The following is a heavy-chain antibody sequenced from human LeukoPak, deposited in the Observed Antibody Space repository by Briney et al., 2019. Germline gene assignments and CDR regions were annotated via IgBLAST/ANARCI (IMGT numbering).Heavy chain of an antibody. CDR1: GYTFTVYY. CDR2: INPNSGGT. J-gene: IGHJ6*02. V-gene: IGHV1-2*06. D-gene: IGHD1-7*01. CDR3: AREQGNRITGTTGSDMDV. Sequence: ASVTVSFTASGYTFTVYYMHWVRQAPGQGLEWMGRINPNSGGTNYAQKFQGRVTMTRDTSISTAYMELSRLRSDDTAVYYCAREQGNRITGTTGSDMDVWGQGTTVTVSS.